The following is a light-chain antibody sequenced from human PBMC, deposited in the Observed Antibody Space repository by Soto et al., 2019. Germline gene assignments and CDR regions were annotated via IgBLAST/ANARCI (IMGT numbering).Light chain of an antibody. CDR3: QQGHSTPYT. Sequence: DIQMTQSPYSLSASVRDSVTITCRASQNIRTYLNWYQQKRGRAPKLLIHSASAVPSGVPSRFSGSGSGTEFTLTMSGLQPEDFGTYYCQQGHSTPYTFGQGTKVDIK. CDR1: QNIRTY. V-gene: IGKV1-39*01. J-gene: IGKJ2*01. CDR2: SAS.